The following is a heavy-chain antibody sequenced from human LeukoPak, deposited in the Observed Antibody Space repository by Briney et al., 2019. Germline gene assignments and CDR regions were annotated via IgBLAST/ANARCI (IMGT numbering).Heavy chain of an antibody. J-gene: IGHJ4*02. V-gene: IGHV4-31*03. D-gene: IGHD4-23*01. CDR1: GDSIGSGGYY. Sequence: SETLSLTCTVSGDSIGSGGYYWSWIRQHPGKGLEQIGYIYYSGSTYYSPSLRSRVTISVDTSQSQFSLKLRSVTAVDTAVYYCARGGGGNALDYWGQGTLVTVSS. CDR3: ARGGGGNALDY. CDR2: IYYSGST.